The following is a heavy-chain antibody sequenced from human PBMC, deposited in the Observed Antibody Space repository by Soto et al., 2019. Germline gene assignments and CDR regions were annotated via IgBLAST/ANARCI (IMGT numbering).Heavy chain of an antibody. CDR1: GFSFGSYW. CDR2: ISGDGRNT. CDR3: ARSSRADFDY. Sequence: GGSLRLSCAASGFSFGSYWMHWVHQAPGKGPVWVSRISGDGRNTVYSDSVKGRFTISRDNAKNTLYLQMNSLRAEDTALYYCARSSRADFDYWGQGALVTVSS. J-gene: IGHJ4*02. V-gene: IGHV3-74*01.